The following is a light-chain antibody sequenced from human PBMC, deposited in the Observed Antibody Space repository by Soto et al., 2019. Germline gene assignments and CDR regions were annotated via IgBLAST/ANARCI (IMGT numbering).Light chain of an antibody. Sequence: IQMTQSPSYLSSSFGDRVTITCRASQSISSYLNWYQQKPGKAPKLLIYKASTLKSGVPSRFSGSGSGTEGTITISSLQKDDGSTYYCQHSNSYSEAFGQGTKVDIK. V-gene: IGKV1-5*03. CDR3: QHSNSYSEA. J-gene: IGKJ1*01. CDR1: QSISSY. CDR2: KAS.